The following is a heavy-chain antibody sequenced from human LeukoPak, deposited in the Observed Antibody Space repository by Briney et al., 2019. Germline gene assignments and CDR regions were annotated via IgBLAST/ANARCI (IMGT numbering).Heavy chain of an antibody. D-gene: IGHD3-9*01. CDR1: GFTFRSYD. V-gene: IGHV3-48*03. CDR3: VRLGSHCDLLTGHLTGPRDH. Sequence: GGSLRLSCAASGFTFRSYDMNWVRQAPGKGLECISYIGSRGSATYYDCSVMGRFISARDNTKVYLFLQMNSLRAEDTAVYYCVRLGSHCDLLTGHLTGPRDHWGQGTRVTVSS. CDR2: IGSRGSAT. J-gene: IGHJ4*02.